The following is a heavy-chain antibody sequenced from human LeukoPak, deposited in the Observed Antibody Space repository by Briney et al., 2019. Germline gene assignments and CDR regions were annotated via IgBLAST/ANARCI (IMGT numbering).Heavy chain of an antibody. V-gene: IGHV3-74*01. CDR2: INTDGSST. J-gene: IGHJ4*02. D-gene: IGHD1-26*01. CDR1: GFTFSSYW. CDR3: AKEMASGSYVDY. Sequence: QPGGSLRLSCAASGFTFSSYWMHWVRQAPGKGLVWVSRINTDGSSTSYADSVKGRFTISRDNSKNTLYLQMNSLRAEDTAVYYCAKEMASGSYVDYWGQGTLVTVSS.